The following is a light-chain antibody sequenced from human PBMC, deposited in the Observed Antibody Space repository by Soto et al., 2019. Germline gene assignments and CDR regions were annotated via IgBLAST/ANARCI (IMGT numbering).Light chain of an antibody. CDR1: QSVRSNY. CDR2: GAS. CDR3: QQYGGSPYT. J-gene: IGKJ2*01. Sequence: EIVLTQSPGTLSLSPGERATLSCRASQSVRSNYLAWYQQKPGQAPRLLIYGASSRDTGIPDRFSGTGSGTDFTLTISRLEPEDFAVYYCQQYGGSPYTFGQGTKLEIK. V-gene: IGKV3-20*01.